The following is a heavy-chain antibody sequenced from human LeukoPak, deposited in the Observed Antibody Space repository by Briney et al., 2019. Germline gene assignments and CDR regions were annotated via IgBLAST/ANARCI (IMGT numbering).Heavy chain of an antibody. J-gene: IGHJ4*02. Sequence: GGSLRLSCAASGFTFSSYWMSWVRQAPGKGLEGVANIKQDGSEKYYVDSVKGRFTISRDNAKNSLYLQMNSLRAEDTAVYYCARDHGITIFGVVTAYYFDYWGQGTLVTVSS. V-gene: IGHV3-7*01. CDR1: GFTFSSYW. CDR3: ARDHGITIFGVVTAYYFDY. CDR2: IKQDGSEK. D-gene: IGHD3-3*01.